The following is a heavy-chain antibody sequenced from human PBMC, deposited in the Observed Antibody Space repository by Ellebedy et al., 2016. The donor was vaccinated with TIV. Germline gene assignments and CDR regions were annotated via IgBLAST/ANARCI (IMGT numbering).Heavy chain of an antibody. CDR2: YDPERGDT. CDR3: AAGEMSFAL. Sequence: ASVKVSCXTTADRLRYLSIQWVRQAPGKGLQFVGGYDPERGDTVYAQQFQGRVLMTEDTSTDTAYLVLNGLTSSDTAIYFCAAGEMSFALWGQGTLVTVSS. J-gene: IGHJ4*02. CDR1: ADRLRYLS. V-gene: IGHV1-24*01. D-gene: IGHD3-16*01.